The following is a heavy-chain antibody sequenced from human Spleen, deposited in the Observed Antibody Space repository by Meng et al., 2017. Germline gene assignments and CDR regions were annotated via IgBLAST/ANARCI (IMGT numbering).Heavy chain of an antibody. D-gene: IGHD6-13*01. CDR1: GFTFSNAW. Sequence: GSLRLSCAASGFTFSNAWMSWIRQAPGKGLEWIGFIYYTGSTNYNPSLKSRVTISVDTSKNQFSLNLSSVTAADTAVYYCARVIVAAGTDAFDIWGQGTMVTVSS. J-gene: IGHJ3*02. CDR2: IYYTGST. CDR3: ARVIVAAGTDAFDI. V-gene: IGHV4-59*01.